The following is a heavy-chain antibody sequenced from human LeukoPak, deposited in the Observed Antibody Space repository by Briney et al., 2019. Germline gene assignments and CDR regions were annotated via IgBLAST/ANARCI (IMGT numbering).Heavy chain of an antibody. D-gene: IGHD1-26*01. V-gene: IGHV4-4*02. CDR3: ARLGSYYYY. CDR2: IYHSGST. J-gene: IGHJ4*02. Sequence: PSETLSLTCAVSGGSISSSNWWSWVRQPPGKRLEWIGEIYHSGSTNYNPSLKSRVTISVDTSKNQFSLKLSSVTAADTAVYYCARLGSYYYYWGQGTLVTVSS. CDR1: GGSISSSNW.